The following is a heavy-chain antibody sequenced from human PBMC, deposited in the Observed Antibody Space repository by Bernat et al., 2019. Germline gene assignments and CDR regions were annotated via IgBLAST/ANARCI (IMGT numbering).Heavy chain of an antibody. CDR3: AKTTGPYGDHAYYFDY. CDR2: IWYDGNNE. Sequence: QVQLVESGGGVVQPGRSLRLSCAASGFTFSSYGMHWVRQAPGKGLEWVALIWYDGNNEYYADSVKGRFTISRDNFKDTLYLQMTSLRAEDTAVYYCAKTTGPYGDHAYYFDYRGQGTLVTVSS. CDR1: GFTFSSYG. D-gene: IGHD4-17*01. J-gene: IGHJ4*02. V-gene: IGHV3-33*06.